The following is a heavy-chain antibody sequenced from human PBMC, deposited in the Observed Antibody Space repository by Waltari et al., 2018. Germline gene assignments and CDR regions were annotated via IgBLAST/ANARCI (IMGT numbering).Heavy chain of an antibody. D-gene: IGHD3-3*01. CDR3: ARGRDVFANFDYNWFDP. V-gene: IGHV1-8*02. CDR2: VNPNSGAT. CDR1: GYTCINSE. Sequence: QVQLVQSGAEVLRPGASVKFSCQASGYTCINSEINWVRQAAGQGLEWMGWVNPNSGATAYAQKFQGRITMTWDTSISTAYMELSNLRSDDTAVLYCARGRDVFANFDYNWFDPWGQGTLVTVSS. J-gene: IGHJ5*02.